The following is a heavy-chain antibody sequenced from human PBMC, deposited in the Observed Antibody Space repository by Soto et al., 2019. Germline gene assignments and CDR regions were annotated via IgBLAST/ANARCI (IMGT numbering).Heavy chain of an antibody. Sequence: QVQLVESGGGVVQPGRSLRLSCAASGLTFSGYGIHGVRQAPGKGREWGAVISYDGSNKNYADSVKGRFTISRDNSKNTLYLQMNSLRAEDTAVYYCAKDEGWELLHPFDYWGQGTLVTVSS. J-gene: IGHJ4*02. CDR3: AKDEGWELLHPFDY. CDR2: ISYDGSNK. V-gene: IGHV3-30*18. D-gene: IGHD1-26*01. CDR1: GLTFSGYG.